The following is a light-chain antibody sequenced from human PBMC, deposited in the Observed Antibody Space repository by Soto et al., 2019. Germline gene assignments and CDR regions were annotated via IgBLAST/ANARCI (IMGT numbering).Light chain of an antibody. CDR1: QSVSSN. J-gene: IGKJ2*01. CDR3: QQYDYWPPYT. CDR2: DAS. V-gene: IGKV3-15*01. Sequence: EIVLTQSPATLSLSPGERATLSCRASQSVSSNLAWYHQKPGQAPRLLIYDASTRATGIPARFSGSGSGTEFTITIRSFQSEDVTVFYCQQYDYWPPYTFGQGTKVEIK.